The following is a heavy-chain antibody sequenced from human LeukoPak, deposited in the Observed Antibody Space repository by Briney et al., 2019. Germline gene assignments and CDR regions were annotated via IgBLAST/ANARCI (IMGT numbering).Heavy chain of an antibody. D-gene: IGHD3-3*01. J-gene: IGHJ3*02. V-gene: IGHV1-46*01. CDR1: GYTFTSYY. CDR3: ARHPTYDFWSGYTDAFDI. Sequence: ASVKVSCKASGYTFTSYYMHWVRQAPGQGLEWMGIINPSGGSTSYAQKFQGRVTMTRDTSTSTVYMELSSLRSEDTAVYYCARHPTYDFWSGYTDAFDIWGQGTMVTVSS. CDR2: INPSGGST.